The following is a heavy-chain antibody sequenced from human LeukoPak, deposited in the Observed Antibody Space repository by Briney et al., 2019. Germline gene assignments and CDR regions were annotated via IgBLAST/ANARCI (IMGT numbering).Heavy chain of an antibody. V-gene: IGHV1-8*02. J-gene: IGHJ6*03. CDR2: MNPNSGNT. CDR3: ARGPRQQLLRFLEWSVYYYMDV. Sequence: ASVKVSCKASGYTFTSYGINWVRQATGQGLEWMGWMNPNSGNTGYAQKFQGRVTMTRNTSISTAYMELSSLRSEDTAVYYCARGPRQQLLRFLEWSVYYYMDVWGKGTTVTVSS. D-gene: IGHD3-3*01. CDR1: GYTFTSYG.